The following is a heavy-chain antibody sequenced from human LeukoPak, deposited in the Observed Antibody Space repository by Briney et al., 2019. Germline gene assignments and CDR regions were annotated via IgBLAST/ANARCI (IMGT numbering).Heavy chain of an antibody. V-gene: IGHV3-9*01. CDR2: ISWNSGSI. D-gene: IGHD3-9*01. CDR1: GFTFDDYA. J-gene: IGHJ4*02. Sequence: PGGSLRLSCAASGFTFDDYAMHWVRQAPGKGLEWVSGISWNSGSIGYADSVKGRFTISRDNAKNSLYLQMNSLRAEDTALYYCAKGSYDILTGYYRDWGQGTLVPVSS. CDR3: AKGSYDILTGYYRD.